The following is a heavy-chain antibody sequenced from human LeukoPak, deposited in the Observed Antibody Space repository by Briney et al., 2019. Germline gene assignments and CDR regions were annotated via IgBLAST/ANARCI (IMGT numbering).Heavy chain of an antibody. CDR3: AREQRVAVAGTYYYYGMDV. Sequence: ASVKVSCKASGYTFTGYYMHWVRQAPGQGLEWMGIINPSGGSTSYAQKFQGRVTMTRDTSTSTVYMVLSSLRSEDTAVYYCAREQRVAVAGTYYYYGMDVWGKGTTVTVSS. J-gene: IGHJ6*04. V-gene: IGHV1-46*01. CDR1: GYTFTGYY. CDR2: INPSGGST. D-gene: IGHD6-19*01.